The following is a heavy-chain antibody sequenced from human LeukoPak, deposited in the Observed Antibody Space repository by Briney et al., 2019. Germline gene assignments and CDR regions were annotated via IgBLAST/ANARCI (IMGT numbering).Heavy chain of an antibody. V-gene: IGHV3-23*01. CDR3: ARGRQQQLVTYFDY. CDR1: GFTFNNYA. D-gene: IGHD6-13*01. J-gene: IGHJ4*02. CDR2: ISGSGGST. Sequence: PGGSLRLSCAASGFTFNNYAMTWVRQAPGKGLEWVSAISGSGGSTYYADSVQGRFSISRANSRNTLYLQMSSLRAEDTAVYYCARGRQQQLVTYFDYWGQGTLVTVSS.